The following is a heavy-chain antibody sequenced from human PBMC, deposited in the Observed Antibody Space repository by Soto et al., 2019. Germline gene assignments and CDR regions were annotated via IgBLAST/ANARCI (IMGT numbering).Heavy chain of an antibody. CDR3: VSFIVGATIDY. D-gene: IGHD1-26*01. CDR1: GFAFNNYW. J-gene: IGHJ4*02. V-gene: IGHV3-7*05. CDR2: IKRDGSEK. Sequence: PGGSLRLSYAASGFAFNNYWMSWVRQAPGKGLEWVANIKRDGSEKHYVDSVKGRFTISRDNAKNSVYLQMNSLRPEDTAVYYCVSFIVGATIDYWGRGTLVTVSS.